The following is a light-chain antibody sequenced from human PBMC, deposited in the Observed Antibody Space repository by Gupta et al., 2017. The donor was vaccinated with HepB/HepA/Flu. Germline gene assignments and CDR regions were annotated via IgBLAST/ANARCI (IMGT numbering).Light chain of an antibody. V-gene: IGLV3-21*03. Sequence: SYVLTQPPSLSVALGNTARITCWASNIGSKSVHWYQQKPGHAPVLIVYDDSDRPSGIPERFSGSNSGNTATLTISRVEAGDEADYYCQVWDSSSDHPVFGGGTKLTVL. CDR2: DDS. CDR3: QVWDSSSDHPV. CDR1: NIGSKS. J-gene: IGLJ2*01.